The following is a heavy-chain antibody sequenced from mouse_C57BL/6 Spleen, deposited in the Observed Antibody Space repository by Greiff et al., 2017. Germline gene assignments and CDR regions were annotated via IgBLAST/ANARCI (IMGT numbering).Heavy chain of an antibody. Sequence: QVQLKESGPGLVAPSQSLSITCTVSGFSLTSYAISWVRQPPGKGLAWLGVIWTGGGTNYNSALKSRLSISKDNSKSQVFLKMNSLQTDDTARYYCARKEDYGSSYTYYYAMDYWGQGTSVTVSS. D-gene: IGHD1-1*01. J-gene: IGHJ4*01. CDR3: ARKEDYGSSYTYYYAMDY. V-gene: IGHV2-9-1*01. CDR1: GFSLTSYA. CDR2: IWTGGGT.